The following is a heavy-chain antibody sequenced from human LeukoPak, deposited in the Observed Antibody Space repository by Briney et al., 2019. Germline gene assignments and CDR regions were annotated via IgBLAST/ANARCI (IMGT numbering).Heavy chain of an antibody. Sequence: ASVKVSCKASGYTFTGYYMHWVRQAPGQGLEWMGWINPNSGGTNYAQKFQGRVTMTRDTSISTAYMELSRLRSDDTAVYYCAAYCSGGSCYSGGAFDIWGQGTMVTVSS. J-gene: IGHJ3*02. CDR3: AAYCSGGSCYSGGAFDI. D-gene: IGHD2-15*01. CDR1: GYTFTGYY. CDR2: INPNSGGT. V-gene: IGHV1-2*02.